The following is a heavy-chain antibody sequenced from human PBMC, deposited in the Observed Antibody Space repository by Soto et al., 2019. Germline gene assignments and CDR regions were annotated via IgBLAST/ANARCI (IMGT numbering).Heavy chain of an antibody. CDR2: SNQSESS. V-gene: IGHV4-34*01. J-gene: IGHJ4*02. Sequence: QVQLQQWGAGLLKPSETLSLTCAAYGGSFRGYYWSWLRQPPGKGLEWSGESNQSESSNYNPSLKIRATISVDTAENQFSLQLSSVTAAVTAVYYCASVRRWLHIRRYDLDYWGQGTLVTVSS. D-gene: IGHD5-12*01. CDR3: ASVRRWLHIRRYDLDY. CDR1: GGSFRGYY.